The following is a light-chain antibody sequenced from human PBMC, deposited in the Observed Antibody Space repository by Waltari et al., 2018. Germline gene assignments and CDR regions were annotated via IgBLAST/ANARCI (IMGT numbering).Light chain of an antibody. V-gene: IGKV1-12*01. CDR3: QQADSFPIA. J-gene: IGKJ5*01. CDR2: AAS. CDR1: PGISRW. Sequence: DIHMTQSPSSVSASVGDSVTIHCLSSPGISRWLGWYQQKPGKAPKVLIFAASSLQSGAPAMCSGRGAGTHFTLTISSLQPEDLATYYCQQADSFPIALGQGTRLDIK.